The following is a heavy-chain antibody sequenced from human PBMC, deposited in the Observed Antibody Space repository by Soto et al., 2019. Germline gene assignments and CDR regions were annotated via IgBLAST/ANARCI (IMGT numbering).Heavy chain of an antibody. J-gene: IGHJ4*02. CDR2: IIPIFGTA. CDR1: GGTFSSYA. V-gene: IGHV1-69*12. Sequence: QVQLVQSGAEVKKPGSSVKVSCKASGGTFSSYAISWVRQAPGQGLEWMGGIIPIFGTANYAQKFQGRVTITADESTSTAYMELSSLRSEDTAVYYCARDHYYDSSGYYPNFDYWGQGTLVTVSS. CDR3: ARDHYYDSSGYYPNFDY. D-gene: IGHD3-22*01.